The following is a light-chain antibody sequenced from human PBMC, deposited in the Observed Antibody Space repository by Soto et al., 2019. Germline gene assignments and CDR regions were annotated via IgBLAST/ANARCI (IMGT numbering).Light chain of an antibody. CDR2: EVT. CDR3: SSFADSPVV. CDR1: SSNIGNNY. Sequence: QSALTQPPSVSAAPGQKVTISCSGSSSNIGNNYVSWYQQLPGTAPKLLIYEVTKRPSGVPDRFSGSKSGNTASLTVSGLQAEDEADYYCSSFADSPVVFGGGTKLTVL. J-gene: IGLJ2*01. V-gene: IGLV1-51*01.